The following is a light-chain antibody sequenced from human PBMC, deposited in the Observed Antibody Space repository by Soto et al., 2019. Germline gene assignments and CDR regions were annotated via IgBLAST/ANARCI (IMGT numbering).Light chain of an antibody. CDR2: DAS. V-gene: IGKV1-5*01. CDR3: QQDNS. J-gene: IGKJ2*01. Sequence: DIQMTQSPSTLSVSVGDRVTSTCRASQTLNTWLAWYQQKPGKAPKVLIYDASRLQSGVPSRFSGSISGTEFTLTISSLQPDDFATYYCQQDNSFGQGTRLDIK. CDR1: QTLNTW.